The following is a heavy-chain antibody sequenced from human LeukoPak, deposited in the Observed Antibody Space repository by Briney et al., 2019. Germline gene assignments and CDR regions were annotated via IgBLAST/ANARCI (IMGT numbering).Heavy chain of an antibody. Sequence: SGTLCLTCAVYGGSFSGYDWSWIRQPPGKGLEWFGEINLSGSTNYNPSLTSRITISVDTCNNQLSLKLGSVTAADTAVYYCARVGGYDWESFYDYWGQGTLVTVSS. D-gene: IGHD5-12*01. CDR2: INLSGST. CDR3: ARVGGYDWESFYDY. CDR1: GGSFSGYD. J-gene: IGHJ4*02. V-gene: IGHV4-34*01.